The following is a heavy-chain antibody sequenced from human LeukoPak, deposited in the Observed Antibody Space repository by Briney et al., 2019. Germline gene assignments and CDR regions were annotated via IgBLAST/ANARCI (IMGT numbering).Heavy chain of an antibody. CDR2: IIPIFGTA. Sequence: AASVKVSCKASGGTFSSYAIGWVRHAPGQGLEWMGGIIPIFGTANYAQKCQGRVTITADESTSTPYMELSSLRSEDTAVYYCARDQAGSYPNWFDPWGQGTLVTVSS. D-gene: IGHD1-26*01. V-gene: IGHV1-69*13. CDR1: GGTFSSYA. CDR3: ARDQAGSYPNWFDP. J-gene: IGHJ5*02.